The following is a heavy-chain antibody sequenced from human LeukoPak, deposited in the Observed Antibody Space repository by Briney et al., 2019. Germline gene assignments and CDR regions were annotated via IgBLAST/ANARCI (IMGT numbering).Heavy chain of an antibody. V-gene: IGHV3-23*01. CDR2: ISSSGEFT. Sequence: QPGGSLRLSCAASGFTFHNFAMSWVRQAPGKGLEWVSSISSSGEFTFYADSVKGRFTIFRDNSRYTLYLQMNSLRAEDAAMYYCVKDRPNYYESNGDYYKRDGDFWGQGTLVTFSA. CDR3: VKDRPNYYESNGDYYKRDGDF. D-gene: IGHD3-22*01. CDR1: GFTFHNFA. J-gene: IGHJ4*02.